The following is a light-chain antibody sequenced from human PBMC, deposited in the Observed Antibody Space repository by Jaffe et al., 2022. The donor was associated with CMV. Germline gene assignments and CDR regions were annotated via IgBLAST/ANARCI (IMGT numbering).Light chain of an antibody. CDR2: DVS. Sequence: QSALTQPASVSGSPGQSITISCTGTSSDVGGYNYVSWYQQHPDKAPKLMIYDVSDRPSGVSNRFSGSKSGNTASLTISGLQAEDEADYFCSSFTGSNTLVIFGGGTKLTVL. CDR3: SSFTGSNTLVI. CDR1: SSDVGGYNY. J-gene: IGLJ2*01. V-gene: IGLV2-14*03.